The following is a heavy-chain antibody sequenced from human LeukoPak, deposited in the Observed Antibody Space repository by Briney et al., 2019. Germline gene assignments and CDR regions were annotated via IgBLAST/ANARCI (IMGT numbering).Heavy chain of an antibody. CDR3: AGLVSIAVAPSFDY. D-gene: IGHD6-19*01. V-gene: IGHV4-39*07. Sequence: SETLSLTCTVSGGSVSSSSYYWGWIRQPPGKGLEWIGIIYYSGSTYYNPSLKSRVTISVDTSKNQFSLKVSSMTAADTAVYYCAGLVSIAVAPSFDYWGQGTLVTVSS. CDR1: GGSVSSSSYY. CDR2: IYYSGST. J-gene: IGHJ4*02.